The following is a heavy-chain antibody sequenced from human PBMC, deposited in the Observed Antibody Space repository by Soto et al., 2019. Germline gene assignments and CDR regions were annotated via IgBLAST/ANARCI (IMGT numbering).Heavy chain of an antibody. D-gene: IGHD3-22*01. V-gene: IGHV3-30*18. Sequence: QVQLVESGGGVVQPGRSLRLSCAASGFTFSSYGMHWVRQAPGKGLEWVAVISYDGSNKYYADSVKGRFTISRDNSKNTLYLQMNSLRAEDTAVSYCAKDNSSGYYYVDYWGQGTLVTVSS. CDR1: GFTFSSYG. CDR3: AKDNSSGYYYVDY. CDR2: ISYDGSNK. J-gene: IGHJ4*02.